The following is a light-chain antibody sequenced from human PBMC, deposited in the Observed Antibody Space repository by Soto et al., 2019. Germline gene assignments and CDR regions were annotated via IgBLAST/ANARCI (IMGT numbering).Light chain of an antibody. CDR1: QSVSSN. Sequence: EIVMTQSPATLSVSPGERATLSCRASQSVSSNLAWYQQKPGQAPRLLIYGASTRATGIPARFSGSGSGTVFTLTSSSLQYEDFAVYYCQQYNIWPQTFGQGTKVEIK. CDR2: GAS. CDR3: QQYNIWPQT. J-gene: IGKJ1*01. V-gene: IGKV3-15*01.